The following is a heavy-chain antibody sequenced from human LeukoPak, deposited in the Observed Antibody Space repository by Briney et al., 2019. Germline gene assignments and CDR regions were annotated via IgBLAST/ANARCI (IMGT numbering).Heavy chain of an antibody. D-gene: IGHD4-11*01. CDR3: ATSRTTVLDY. J-gene: IGHJ4*02. Sequence: ASVKVSCKASGYTFTGYYMHWLRQAPGQGLEWMGRINPNSGDTNYAQKFQGRVTMTRDTSISTAYMELSRLRSDDTAVYYCATSRTTVLDYWGQGTLVTVSS. CDR2: INPNSGDT. V-gene: IGHV1-2*06. CDR1: GYTFTGYY.